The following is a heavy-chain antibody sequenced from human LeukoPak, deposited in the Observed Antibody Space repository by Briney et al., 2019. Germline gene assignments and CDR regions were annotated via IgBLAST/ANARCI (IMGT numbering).Heavy chain of an antibody. D-gene: IGHD3-10*01. J-gene: IGHJ4*02. CDR1: GFTFSSYG. CDR2: TSYDGSEK. Sequence: PGRSLRLSCAASGFTFSSYGMHWVRQAPGKGLEWVATTSYDGSEKYYADSVKGRFTISRDNSRNTLYLQMSSLRAEDTAVYYCAKPSGSGSIGYIDYWGQGTLVTVPS. CDR3: AKPSGSGSIGYIDY. V-gene: IGHV3-30*18.